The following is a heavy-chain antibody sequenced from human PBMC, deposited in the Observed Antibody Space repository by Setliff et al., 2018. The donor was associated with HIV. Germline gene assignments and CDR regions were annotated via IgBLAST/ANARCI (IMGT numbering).Heavy chain of an antibody. J-gene: IGHJ5*02. Sequence: SETLSLTCTVSGPSINSHYWSWIRQTPGKGLQWIGLIYYTGIPTYNPSLEGRITMSVDRSKNQFSLRLTSVTAADTAMYYCARVSRLHPFDPWGQGTLVTVSS. CDR2: IYYTGIP. D-gene: IGHD2-15*01. CDR3: ARVSRLHPFDP. V-gene: IGHV4-59*11. CDR1: GPSINSHY.